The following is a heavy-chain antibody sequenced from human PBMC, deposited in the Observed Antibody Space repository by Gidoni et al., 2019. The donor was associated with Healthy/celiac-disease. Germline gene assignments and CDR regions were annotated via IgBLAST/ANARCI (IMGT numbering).Heavy chain of an antibody. V-gene: IGHV1-2*04. CDR1: GYTFTGYY. D-gene: IGHD3-10*01. J-gene: IGHJ4*02. CDR2: INPNSGGT. CDR3: ARDKGYYYGSGSYSYYFDY. Sequence: QVQLVQSGAEVKKPGASVKVSCKASGYTFTGYYMHWVRQAPGQGLEWMGWINPNSGGTNYAQKFQGWVTMTRDTSISTAYMELSRLRSDDTAVYYCARDKGYYYGSGSYSYYFDYWGQGTLVTVSS.